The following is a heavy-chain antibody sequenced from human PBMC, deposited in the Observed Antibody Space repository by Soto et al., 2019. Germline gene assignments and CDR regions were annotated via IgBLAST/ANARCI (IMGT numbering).Heavy chain of an antibody. CDR2: INGDGSNI. V-gene: IGHV3-74*01. J-gene: IGHJ4*02. Sequence: EVQLVESGGGLGQPGEALRLACTASGFTFSNNWMHWVRQAPGKGLVWFSRINGDGSNIRYAVSVKGRYTISKDNAKNTRYLQMNTLRGEDTAVYYCARASIPGAYWGQGSLVTVS. CDR1: GFTFSNNW. CDR3: ARASIPGAY.